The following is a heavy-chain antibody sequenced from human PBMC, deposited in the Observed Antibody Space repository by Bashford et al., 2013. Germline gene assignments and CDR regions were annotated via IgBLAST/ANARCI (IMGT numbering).Heavy chain of an antibody. D-gene: IGHD3-22*01. Sequence: ASVKVSCKASGYTFNSYYIHWVRQAPGQGLEWMGIIDPSGGSTSYAQKFQGRVTITADESTSTAYMELSSLRSEDTAVYYCATWDRPNYYDSSGYYWEIDYWGQGTLVTVSS. CDR3: ATWDRPNYYDSSGYYWEIDY. CDR1: GYTFNSYY. J-gene: IGHJ4*02. CDR2: IDPSGGST. V-gene: IGHV1-46*02.